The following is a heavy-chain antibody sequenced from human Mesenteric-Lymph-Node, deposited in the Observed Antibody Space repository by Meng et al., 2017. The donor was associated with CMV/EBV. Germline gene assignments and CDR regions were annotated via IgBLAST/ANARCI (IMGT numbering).Heavy chain of an antibody. Sequence: SVKVSCKASGGTFSNYGISWVRQAPGQGLEWMGGTIPMFGTPKYAQEFQGRVTITTDESTSTVYMELSSLRSEDTAVYHCARVPWGSGSRSDHYYGMNVWGQGTTVTVSS. J-gene: IGHJ6*02. D-gene: IGHD3-10*01. CDR1: GGTFSNYG. CDR3: ARVPWGSGSRSDHYYGMNV. V-gene: IGHV1-69*05. CDR2: TIPMFGTP.